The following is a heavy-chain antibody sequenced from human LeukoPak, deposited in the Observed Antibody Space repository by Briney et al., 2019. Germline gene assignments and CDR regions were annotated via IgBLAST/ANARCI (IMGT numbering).Heavy chain of an antibody. D-gene: IGHD2-15*01. CDR2: ISGSGGST. CDR1: GFTFSSDA. Sequence: GGSLRLSCTGTGFTFSSDAMGWVCQAPGKGLEWGSGISGSGGSTYYADSVKGRFTISRDNSKNTLYLQMNSLRVEDTAVYYCAKDRGRTWVQVANWGQGTLVTVSS. V-gene: IGHV3-23*01. CDR3: AKDRGRTWVQVAN. J-gene: IGHJ4*02.